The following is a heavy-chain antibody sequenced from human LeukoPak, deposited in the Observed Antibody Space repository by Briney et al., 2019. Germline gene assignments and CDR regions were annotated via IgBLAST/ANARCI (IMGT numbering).Heavy chain of an antibody. D-gene: IGHD3-10*01. CDR3: ARSSYGSGSYYPFYYYGMDV. J-gene: IGHJ6*02. Sequence: SGTLSLTCTVSGGSISSSSYYWGWIRQPPGKGLEWIGSIYYSGSTYYNPSLKSRVTIFVDTSKDQFSLKLSSVTAADTAVYYCARSSYGSGSYYPFYYYGMDVWGQGTTVTVSS. CDR2: IYYSGST. V-gene: IGHV4-39*01. CDR1: GGSISSSSYY.